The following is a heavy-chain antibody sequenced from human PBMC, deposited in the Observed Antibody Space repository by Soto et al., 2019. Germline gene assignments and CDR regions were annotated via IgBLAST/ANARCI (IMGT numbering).Heavy chain of an antibody. D-gene: IGHD6-13*01. V-gene: IGHV3-64*01. J-gene: IGHJ4*02. CDR3: ARQSYSSYYFDY. CDR1: GFTFSSYA. CDR2: ISSNGGST. Sequence: EVQLVESGGGLVQPGGSLRLSCAASGFTFSSYAMHWVRQAPGKGLEYVSAISSNGGSTYYANSVKGRFTISRDNSKKTLYLQMGSLRAEDMAVYYCARQSYSSYYFDYWGQGTLVTVSS.